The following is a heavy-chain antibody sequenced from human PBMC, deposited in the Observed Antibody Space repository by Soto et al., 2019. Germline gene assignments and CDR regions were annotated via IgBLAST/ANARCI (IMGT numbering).Heavy chain of an antibody. CDR1: GGTFSSYA. CDR3: AREMVGDIVVVPAATGDAFDI. V-gene: IGHV1-69*13. Sequence: ASVKVSCKASGGTFSSYAISWVRQAPGQGLEWMGGIIPIFGTANYAQKFQGRVTITADESTSTAYMELSSLRSEDTAVYYCAREMVGDIVVVPAATGDAFDIWGQGTVVTVSS. CDR2: IIPIFGTA. D-gene: IGHD2-2*01. J-gene: IGHJ3*02.